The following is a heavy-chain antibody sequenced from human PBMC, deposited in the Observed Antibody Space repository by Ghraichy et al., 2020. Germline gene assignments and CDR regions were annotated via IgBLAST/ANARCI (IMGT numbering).Heavy chain of an antibody. CDR1: GFTFSSYA. V-gene: IGHV3-23*01. CDR3: AKSPYSSSFVLYFDY. J-gene: IGHJ4*02. CDR2: ISGSGGST. Sequence: GGSLRLSCAASGFTFSSYAMSWVRQAPGKGLEWVSAISGSGGSTYYADSVKGRLAISRDHSKNTLYLQMNSLRAEDTAVYYCAKSPYSSSFVLYFDYWGQGTLVTVSA. D-gene: IGHD6-6*01.